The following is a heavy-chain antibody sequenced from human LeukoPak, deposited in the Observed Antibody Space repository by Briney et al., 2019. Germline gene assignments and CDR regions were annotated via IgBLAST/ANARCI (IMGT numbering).Heavy chain of an antibody. CDR1: GGSISSYY. Sequence: SETLSLTCSVSGGSISSYYWSWIRQPPGKGLEWIGYISYSGSTNYNPSLRSRVTISVDTSKNQFSLKLSSVTAADTAVYYCARRGIAAAATFDYWGQGTLVTVSS. CDR2: ISYSGST. J-gene: IGHJ4*02. CDR3: ARRGIAAAATFDY. D-gene: IGHD6-13*01. V-gene: IGHV4-59*08.